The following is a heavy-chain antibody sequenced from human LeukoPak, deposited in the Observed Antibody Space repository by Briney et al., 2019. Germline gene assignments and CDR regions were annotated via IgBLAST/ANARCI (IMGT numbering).Heavy chain of an antibody. J-gene: IGHJ4*02. CDR1: GFTFSGYA. CDR3: AKDIYYDSSGYRGYFDY. V-gene: IGHV3-30*18. Sequence: PGTSLRLSCAASGFTFSGYAMHWVRQAPGKGLEWVAVMSYDGSNKYYVDPVKGRFTVSRDNSKNTLYLQMNSLRAEDTAVYYCAKDIYYDSSGYRGYFDYWGQGALVTVSS. D-gene: IGHD3-22*01. CDR2: MSYDGSNK.